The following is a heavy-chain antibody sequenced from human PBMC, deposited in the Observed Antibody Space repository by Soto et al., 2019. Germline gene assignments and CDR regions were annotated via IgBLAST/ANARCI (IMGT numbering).Heavy chain of an antibody. Sequence: GGSLRLSCAASGFTFSSYSMNWVRQAPGKGLEWVSSISSSSSYIYYADSVKGRFTISRDNAKNSLYLQMNSLRAEDTAVYYCARDQDPYYYDNSGYLLWGQGTLVTVSS. CDR1: GFTFSSYS. CDR3: ARDQDPYYYDNSGYLL. J-gene: IGHJ4*02. CDR2: ISSSSSYI. D-gene: IGHD3-22*01. V-gene: IGHV3-21*01.